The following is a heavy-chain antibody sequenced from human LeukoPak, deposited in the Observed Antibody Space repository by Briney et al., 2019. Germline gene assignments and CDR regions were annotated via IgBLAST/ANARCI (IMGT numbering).Heavy chain of an antibody. D-gene: IGHD1-26*01. CDR1: GFTFSTYA. J-gene: IGHJ4*02. CDR2: ISAGGDRT. CDR3: ARSTVGTSCCTAVDY. V-gene: IGHV3-23*01. Sequence: GGSLRLSCAASGFTFSTYAMTWVRQAPGKGLEWVSGISAGGDRTYYADSVRGRFTISRDNSKNTLYLQMNSLRAEDTAEYYCARSTVGTSCCTAVDYWGQGTLVTVSS.